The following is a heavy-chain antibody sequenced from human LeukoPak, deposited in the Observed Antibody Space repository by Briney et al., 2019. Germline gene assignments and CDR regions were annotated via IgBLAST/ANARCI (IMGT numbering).Heavy chain of an antibody. CDR1: GFTFSSYA. J-gene: IGHJ4*02. V-gene: IGHV3-64*01. Sequence: GGSLRLSCAASGFTFSSYAMHWVRQPPGKGLEYVSGISSNGGSTYYVNSVKGRFTISRDNSKNTVYLQMGSLRAEDMAVYYCARGNTLTGYSRYWGQGTLVTVSS. D-gene: IGHD3-9*01. CDR2: ISSNGGST. CDR3: ARGNTLTGYSRY.